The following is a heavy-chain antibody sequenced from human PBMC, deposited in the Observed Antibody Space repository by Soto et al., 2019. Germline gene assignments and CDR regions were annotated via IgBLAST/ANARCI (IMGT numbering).Heavy chain of an antibody. CDR2: ISAYNGNT. Sequence: GASVKVSCKASGYTFTSYGISSVRQAPGQGLEWMGWISAYNGNTNYAQKLQGRVTMTTDTSTSTAYMELRSLRSDDTAVYYCARSIRGVIPDAFDIWGQGTMVNVSS. J-gene: IGHJ3*02. CDR1: GYTFTSYG. V-gene: IGHV1-18*01. D-gene: IGHD3-16*02. CDR3: ARSIRGVIPDAFDI.